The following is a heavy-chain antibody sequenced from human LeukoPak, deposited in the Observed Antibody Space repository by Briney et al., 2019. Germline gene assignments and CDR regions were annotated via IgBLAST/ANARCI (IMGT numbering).Heavy chain of an antibody. CDR2: IYTSGRT. CDR3: ARVARETYWFDP. V-gene: IGHV4-61*02. Sequence: SGTLCLTCAASGGSLSTDSMYWSWIGQRAGQGLESIIRIYTSGRTNANPSLSRLTTTSVNTSKNQFFLKLSSVTAADTSVSDYARVARETYWFDPWGRGTLITVSS. J-gene: IGHJ5*02. CDR1: GGSLSTDSMY. D-gene: IGHD1-26*01.